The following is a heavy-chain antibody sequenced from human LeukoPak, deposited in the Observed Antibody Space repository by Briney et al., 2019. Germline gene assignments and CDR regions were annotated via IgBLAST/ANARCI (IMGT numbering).Heavy chain of an antibody. J-gene: IGHJ5*02. CDR2: INHSGST. D-gene: IGHD3-22*01. CDR1: GGSFSGYY. Sequence: NASETLSLTCAVYGGSFSGYYWSWIRQPPGKGLEWIGEINHSGSTNYNPSLKSRVTISVDTSKNQFSLKLSSMTAADTAVYYCARVKRRITMIDAYNWFDPWGQGTLVTVSS. V-gene: IGHV4-34*01. CDR3: ARVKRRITMIDAYNWFDP.